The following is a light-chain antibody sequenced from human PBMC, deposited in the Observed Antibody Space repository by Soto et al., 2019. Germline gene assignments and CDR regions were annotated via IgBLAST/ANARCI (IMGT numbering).Light chain of an antibody. CDR2: EVS. CDR3: SSYTSSSTLVV. V-gene: IGLV2-14*01. Sequence: QSALTQPASVSGSPGQSITISCTGTSSDVGGYNYVSWYQQHPGKAPKLMIYEVSNRPSGVSNRFSGSKSGNTASLTISGLQAEEEADYYCSSYTSSSTLVVFGGGTQLTVL. J-gene: IGLJ2*01. CDR1: SSDVGGYNY.